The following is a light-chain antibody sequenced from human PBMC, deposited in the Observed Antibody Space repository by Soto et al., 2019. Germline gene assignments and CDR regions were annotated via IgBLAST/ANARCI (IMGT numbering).Light chain of an antibody. Sequence: SYELTQPPSVSVSPGQTASITCSGDKLGDKYACWYQQKSGQSPVLVIYQDSKRPSGIPERFSGSNSGNTATLTISGTQAMAEADYYCQAWDSSNVVFGGGTKLTVL. CDR1: KLGDKY. V-gene: IGLV3-1*01. CDR3: QAWDSSNVV. CDR2: QDS. J-gene: IGLJ2*01.